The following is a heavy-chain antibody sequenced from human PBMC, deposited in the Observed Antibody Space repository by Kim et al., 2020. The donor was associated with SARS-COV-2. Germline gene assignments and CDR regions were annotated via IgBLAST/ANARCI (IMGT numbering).Heavy chain of an antibody. D-gene: IGHD2-15*01. V-gene: IGHV3-48*03. CDR2: ISSSGSTI. Sequence: GGSLRLSCAASGFTFSSYEMNWVRQAPGKGLEWVSYISSSGSTIYYTDSMNGRFTISRDNAKNSLYLQMNSLRVEDTAVYYCARYHSGNLIDHWGQGTLVTVSS. CDR1: GFTFSSYE. CDR3: ARYHSGNLIDH. J-gene: IGHJ5*02.